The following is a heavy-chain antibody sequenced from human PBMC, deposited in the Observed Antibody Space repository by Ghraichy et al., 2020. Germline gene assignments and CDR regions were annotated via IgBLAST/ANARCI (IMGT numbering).Heavy chain of an antibody. V-gene: IGHV4-34*01. D-gene: IGHD6-6*01. J-gene: IGHJ5*02. Sequence: SETLSLTCAVYGGSFSGYYWSWIRQPPGKGLEWIGEINHSGSTNYNPSLKSRVTISVDTSKNQFSLKLSSVTAADTAVYYCARGLRAARLVNWFDPWGQGTLVTVSS. CDR2: INHSGST. CDR3: ARGLRAARLVNWFDP. CDR1: GGSFSGYY.